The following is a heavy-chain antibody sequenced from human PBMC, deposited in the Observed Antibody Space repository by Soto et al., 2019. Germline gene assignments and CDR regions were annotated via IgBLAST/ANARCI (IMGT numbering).Heavy chain of an antibody. J-gene: IGHJ5*02. CDR3: VRDGTKTLRDWFDP. CDR2: IYATGTT. V-gene: IGHV4-4*07. Sequence: SETLSLTCTVSGASISGFYWSWIRKSAGKGLEWIGRIYATGTTDYNPSLKSRVMMSVDTSKKQFSLKLRSVTAADTAVYYCVRDGTKTLRDWFDPWGQGISVTGSS. D-gene: IGHD1-1*01. CDR1: GASISGFY.